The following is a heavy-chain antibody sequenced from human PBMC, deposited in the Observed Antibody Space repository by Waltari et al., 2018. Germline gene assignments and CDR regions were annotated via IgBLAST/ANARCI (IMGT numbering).Heavy chain of an antibody. J-gene: IGHJ4*02. CDR2: IYPGDSDT. CDR3: ARSFSYCSGGSCYSLYYFDY. Sequence: EVQLVQSGAEVKKPGESLKISCKGSGHSFTSYWIGWVRQMPGKGLEWMGIIYPGDSDTRYSPSFQGQVTISADKSISTAYLQWSSLKASDTAMYYCARSFSYCSGGSCYSLYYFDYWGQGTLVTVSS. V-gene: IGHV5-51*01. D-gene: IGHD2-15*01. CDR1: GHSFTSYW.